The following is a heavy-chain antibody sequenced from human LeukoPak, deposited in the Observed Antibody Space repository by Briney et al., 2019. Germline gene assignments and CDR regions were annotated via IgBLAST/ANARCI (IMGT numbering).Heavy chain of an antibody. CDR3: AKGALWGPMVRGVLDHRYYYGMDV. CDR1: GFTFSSYG. V-gene: IGHV3-30*18. CDR2: ISYDGSNK. Sequence: PGGSLRLSCAASGFTFSSYGMHWVRQAPGKGLEWVAVISYDGSNKYYADPVKGRFTISRDNSKNTLYLQMNSLRAEDTAVYYCAKGALWGPMVRGVLDHRYYYGMDVWGQGTTVTVSS. D-gene: IGHD3-10*01. J-gene: IGHJ6*02.